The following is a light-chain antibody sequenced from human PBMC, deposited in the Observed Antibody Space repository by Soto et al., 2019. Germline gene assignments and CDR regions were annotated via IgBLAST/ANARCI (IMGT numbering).Light chain of an antibody. Sequence: EIVLTQSPATLSLSPGERATLYCRASQSVGKSLAWYQHKPGRAPRLLLYSTSLRLPGVPARFSGSGSKSDFTLTISSLEPEDFAVYFCQQGSTWPGFTFGPGTTLDL. V-gene: IGKV3-11*01. CDR3: QQGSTWPGFT. CDR1: QSVGKS. CDR2: STS. J-gene: IGKJ3*01.